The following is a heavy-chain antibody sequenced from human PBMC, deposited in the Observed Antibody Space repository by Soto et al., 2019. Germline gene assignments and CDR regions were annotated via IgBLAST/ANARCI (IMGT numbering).Heavy chain of an antibody. CDR1: GFTFKDYA. Sequence: PGGSLRLSCAASGFTFKDYAMNWVRGAPGKGLEWVAVISYDGSNKYYADSVKGRFTISRDNSKNTLYLQMNSLRAEDTAVYYCARDGTTVTPYGMDVWGQGTTVTVSS. CDR2: ISYDGSNK. V-gene: IGHV3-30-3*01. CDR3: ARDGTTVTPYGMDV. D-gene: IGHD4-17*01. J-gene: IGHJ6*02.